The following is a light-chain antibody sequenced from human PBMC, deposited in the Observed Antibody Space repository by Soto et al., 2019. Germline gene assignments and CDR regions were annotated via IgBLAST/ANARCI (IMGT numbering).Light chain of an antibody. J-gene: IGKJ5*01. CDR3: QQYDNWPPIT. V-gene: IGKV3-15*01. CDR2: DAS. CDR1: QSVSSN. Sequence: EVMMMQSPGTLSLSPGDRAILSCRASQSVSSNLAWYQQRPGQPPRLLIYDASTRATGIPGRFSGSGSGTEFTLTISSLQSEDFAIYYCQQYDNWPPITFGQGTRLDIK.